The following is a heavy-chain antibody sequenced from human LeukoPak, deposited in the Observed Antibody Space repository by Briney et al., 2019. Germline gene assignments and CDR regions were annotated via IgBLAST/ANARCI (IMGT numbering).Heavy chain of an antibody. D-gene: IGHD6-19*01. J-gene: IGHJ3*02. CDR2: IYYSGST. CDR1: GGSISSTRYY. CDR3: ARHATIAVGGAFDI. Sequence: PSETLSLTCTVSGGSISSTRYYWGWIRQPPGKGLEWIGSIYYSGSTYYNPCLKSRVTMSVDTSKNQFSLKLSSVSAADTAVYYCARHATIAVGGAFDIWGQGTMVTVSS. V-gene: IGHV4-39*01.